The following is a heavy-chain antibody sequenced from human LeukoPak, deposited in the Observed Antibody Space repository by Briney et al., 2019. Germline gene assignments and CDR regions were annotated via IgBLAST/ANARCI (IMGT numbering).Heavy chain of an antibody. J-gene: IGHJ5*02. V-gene: IGHV4-31*03. D-gene: IGHD4-17*01. CDR2: IYYSGST. Sequence: PSETLSLTCTVSGGSISSGGYYWSWIRQHPGKGLEWIGYIYYSGSTYYNPTLKSRVTISVDTSKNQFSLKLSSVTAADTAVYYCARESEDYGDYWFDPWGQGTLVTASS. CDR1: GGSISSGGYY. CDR3: ARESEDYGDYWFDP.